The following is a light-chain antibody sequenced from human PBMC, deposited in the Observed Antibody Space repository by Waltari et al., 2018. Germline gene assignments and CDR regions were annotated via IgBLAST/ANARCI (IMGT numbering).Light chain of an antibody. V-gene: IGKV1-12*01. Sequence: DIQMTQSPSSLSASVGDTVPITCRASQGIVNWLDWYQQKPGKAPKLLIYKASNLQGGVPSRFSGSGSGTEFTLTISSLQAEDSASYYCLQYNNSPHILGQGTKLEIK. CDR1: QGIVNW. J-gene: IGKJ2*01. CDR3: LQYNNSPHI. CDR2: KAS.